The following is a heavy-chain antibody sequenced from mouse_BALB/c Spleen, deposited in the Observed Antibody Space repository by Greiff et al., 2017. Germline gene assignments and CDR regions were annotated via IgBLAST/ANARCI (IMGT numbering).Heavy chain of an antibody. J-gene: IGHJ3*01. CDR1: GFPFSSYT. V-gene: IGHV5-6-4*01. Sequence: EVQLVESGGGLVKPGGSLKLSCAASGFPFSSYTMSWVRQTPEKRLEWVATISSGGSYTYYPDSVKGRFTISRDNAKNTLYLQMSSLKSEDTAQYYCTRDGAYWGQGTLVTVSA. CDR3: TRDGAY. CDR2: ISSGGSYT.